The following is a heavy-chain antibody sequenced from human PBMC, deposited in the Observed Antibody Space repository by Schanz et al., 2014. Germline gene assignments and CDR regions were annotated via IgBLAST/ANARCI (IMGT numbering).Heavy chain of an antibody. J-gene: IGHJ4*02. CDR2: ISASGGDT. D-gene: IGHD3-10*01. V-gene: IGHV3-23*04. Sequence: LVESGGGVVQPGESLRLSCAASGFTFSSHAMSWVRQAPGKGLEWVSTISASGGDTLYADSVKGRFTISRDTSKSTLYLQMNRLRAEDTAVYHCAARSRGLTFYFDSWGQGTLVTVSS. CDR3: AARSRGLTFYFDS. CDR1: GFTFSSHA.